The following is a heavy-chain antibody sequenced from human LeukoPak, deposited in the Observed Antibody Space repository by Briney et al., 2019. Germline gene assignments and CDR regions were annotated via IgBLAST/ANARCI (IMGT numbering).Heavy chain of an antibody. CDR1: GGTFSSYA. CDR2: IIPILGIA. D-gene: IGHD3-10*01. Sequence: SVKVSCKASGGTFSSYAISWVRQAPGQGLEWMGRIIPILGIANYAQKFQGRVTMTEDTSTDTAYMELSSLRSEDTAVYYCATDYGSTSFDYWGQGTLVTVSS. J-gene: IGHJ4*02. V-gene: IGHV1-69*04. CDR3: ATDYGSTSFDY.